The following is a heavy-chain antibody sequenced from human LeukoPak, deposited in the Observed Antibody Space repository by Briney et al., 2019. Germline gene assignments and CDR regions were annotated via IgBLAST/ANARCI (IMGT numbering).Heavy chain of an antibody. V-gene: IGHV1-46*01. CDR2: INPSDGST. Sequence: ASVKVSCKASGDSLTKYYIHWVRQAPGQGLEWMGIINPSDGSTTYTRKFQGRVTMTTDTSTSTVNMELSSLRSEDTAVYYCAPSVRSGGSYYFDYWGQGTLVTVSS. CDR1: GDSLTKYY. D-gene: IGHD2-15*01. J-gene: IGHJ4*02. CDR3: APSVRSGGSYYFDY.